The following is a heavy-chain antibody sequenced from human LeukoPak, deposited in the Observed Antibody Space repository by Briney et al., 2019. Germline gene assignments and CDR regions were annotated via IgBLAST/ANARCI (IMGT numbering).Heavy chain of an antibody. CDR3: AKPSIWFGEFMVPWFDY. J-gene: IGHJ4*02. CDR2: ISGSGGST. Sequence: PGGSLRLSCAASGFTFSSYAMSWVRQAPGKGLEWVSAISGSGGSTYYADSVKGRFTISRDNSKNTLYLQMNSLRAEDTAVYYCAKPSIWFGEFMVPWFDYWGQGTLVTVSS. D-gene: IGHD3-10*01. V-gene: IGHV3-23*01. CDR1: GFTFSSYA.